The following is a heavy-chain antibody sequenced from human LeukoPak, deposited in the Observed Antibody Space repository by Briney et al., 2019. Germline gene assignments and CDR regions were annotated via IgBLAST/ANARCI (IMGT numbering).Heavy chain of an antibody. V-gene: IGHV3-23*01. CDR1: GFTFSSYA. D-gene: IGHD5-12*01. J-gene: IGHJ3*01. CDR2: ISSSGGST. Sequence: GGSLRLSCAASGFTFSSYAMSWVRQAPGKGLEWVSGISSSGGSTYYADYVKGRFTISRDNSKNTLYLQMNSLRAEDTAVYYCAKDSYSAYDSDAFDLWGQGTMVTVSS. CDR3: AKDSYSAYDSDAFDL.